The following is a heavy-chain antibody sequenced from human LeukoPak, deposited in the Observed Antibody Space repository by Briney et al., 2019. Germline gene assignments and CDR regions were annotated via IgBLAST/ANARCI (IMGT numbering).Heavy chain of an antibody. CDR2: ISSSGSTI. D-gene: IGHD6-13*01. J-gene: IGHJ3*02. CDR3: ARVPGKQQLSAFDI. V-gene: IGHV3-11*01. CDR1: GGSISSSSYY. Sequence: LSLTCTVSGGSISSSSYYWGWIRQPPGKGLEWVSYISSSGSTIYYADSVKGRFTISRDNAKNSLYLQMNSLRAEDTAVYYCARVPGKQQLSAFDIWGQGTMVTVSS.